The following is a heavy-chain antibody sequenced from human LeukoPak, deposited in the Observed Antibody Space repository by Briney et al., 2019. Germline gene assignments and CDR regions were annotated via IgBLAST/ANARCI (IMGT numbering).Heavy chain of an antibody. CDR3: AKDLRYSGSPRAFDF. J-gene: IGHJ3*01. CDR2: ISSSSSSI. CDR1: GFTFSDYY. V-gene: IGHV3-11*01. D-gene: IGHD1-26*01. Sequence: PGGSLRLSCAASGFTFSDYYMSWIRQAPGKGLEWVSSISSSSSSIYYADSVKGRFTISRDNSKNTLYLQMNSLRAEDTAVYYCAKDLRYSGSPRAFDFWGQGTMVTVSS.